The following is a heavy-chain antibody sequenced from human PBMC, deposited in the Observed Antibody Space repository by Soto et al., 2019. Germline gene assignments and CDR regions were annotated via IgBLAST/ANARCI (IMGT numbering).Heavy chain of an antibody. J-gene: IGHJ4*02. D-gene: IGHD3-22*01. V-gene: IGHV4-59*01. CDR2: LYYGRSA. CDR1: GDSISSYY. Sequence: QVQLQESGPGLVKPSETLSLTCAVSGDSISSYYCMWIRQPPGKGLESIGYLYYGRSANYNPSLKNRVPLSVDTSPNQCSLTLSSMTAADTAVYYCALRSMEVVPEYWGQGTLVTVSS. CDR3: ALRSMEVVPEY.